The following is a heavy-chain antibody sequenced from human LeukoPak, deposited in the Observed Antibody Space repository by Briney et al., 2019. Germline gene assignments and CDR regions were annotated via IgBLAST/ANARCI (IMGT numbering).Heavy chain of an antibody. D-gene: IGHD6-19*01. CDR2: ISSSSSYI. CDR1: GFTFSSYS. V-gene: IGHV3-21*01. Sequence: PGGSLRLSCAVSGFTFSSYSMNWVRQAPGKGLEWVSSISSSSSYIYYADSVKGRFTISRDNAKNSLYLQMNSLRAEDTAVYYCARDSEFSSGWDSDYWGQGTLVTVSS. CDR3: ARDSEFSSGWDSDY. J-gene: IGHJ4*02.